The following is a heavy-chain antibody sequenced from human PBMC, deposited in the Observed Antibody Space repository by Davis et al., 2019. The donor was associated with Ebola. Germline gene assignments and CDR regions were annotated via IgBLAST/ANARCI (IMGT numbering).Heavy chain of an antibody. CDR1: GFTFSSYT. V-gene: IGHV3-30*04. CDR2: ISYDGDNN. CDR3: AKRAGGY. D-gene: IGHD3-10*01. J-gene: IGHJ4*02. Sequence: GGSLRLSCAASGFTFSSYTLHWVRQAPGKGLEWVAVISYDGDNNYHADSVQGRFTISRDNSKNTLYLQMNSLRAEDTAVYYCAKRAGGYWGQGTLVTVSS.